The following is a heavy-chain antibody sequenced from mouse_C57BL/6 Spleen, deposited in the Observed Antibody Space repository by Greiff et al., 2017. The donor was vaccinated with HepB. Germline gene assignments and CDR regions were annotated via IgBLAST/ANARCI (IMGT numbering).Heavy chain of an antibody. D-gene: IGHD2-3*01. J-gene: IGHJ3*01. CDR3: AIFYDGYAWFAY. CDR2: IDPEDGET. V-gene: IGHV14-2*01. Sequence: EVQLQQSGAELVKPGASVKLSCTASGFNIKDYYMHWVKQRTEQGLEWIGRIDPEDGETKYAPKFQGKATITADTSSNTAYLQISSLTSEDTAVYYCAIFYDGYAWFAYWGQGTLVTVSA. CDR1: GFNIKDYY.